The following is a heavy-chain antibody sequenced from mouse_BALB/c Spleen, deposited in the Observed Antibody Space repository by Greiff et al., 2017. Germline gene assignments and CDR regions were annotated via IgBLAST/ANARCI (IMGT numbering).Heavy chain of an antibody. Sequence: EVQVVESGGGLVKPGGSLKLSCAASGFTFSSYAMSWVRQTPEKRLEWVASISSGGSTYYPDSVKGRFTISRDNARNILYLQMSSLRSEDTAMYYCARGPYGYDYWGQGTTLTVSS. CDR2: ISSGGST. V-gene: IGHV5-6-5*01. CDR3: ARGPYGYDY. J-gene: IGHJ2*01. CDR1: GFTFSSYA. D-gene: IGHD1-2*01.